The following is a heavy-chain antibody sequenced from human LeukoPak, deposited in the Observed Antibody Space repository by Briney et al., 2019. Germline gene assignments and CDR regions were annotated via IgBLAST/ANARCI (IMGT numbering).Heavy chain of an antibody. V-gene: IGHV3-23*01. Sequence: PGGSLRLSCLPSGFTFSTNAMSWVRQAPGKGLEWISGISGSGASTYYADSVTSRFTISRDNSRNTLYLQMNSLRGDDTAVYYCAKDVGKWESLHSFDYWGQGTLVTVSS. CDR3: AKDVGKWESLHSFDY. D-gene: IGHD1-26*01. CDR2: ISGSGAST. CDR1: GFTFSTNA. J-gene: IGHJ4*02.